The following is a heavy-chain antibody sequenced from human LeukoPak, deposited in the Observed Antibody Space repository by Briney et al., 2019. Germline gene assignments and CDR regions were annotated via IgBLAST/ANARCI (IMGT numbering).Heavy chain of an antibody. Sequence: PSETLSLTCVVSGGSISSGSYYWGWIRQPPGKGLDWIASVYYSGSTYYKPSLMSRVTISIDTPKNQFSLNLSSVTAADTALYYCARGYDSSGYSAPLAFDIWGQGTMVTVSS. V-gene: IGHV4-39*07. CDR1: GGSISSGSYY. CDR2: VYYSGST. CDR3: ARGYDSSGYSAPLAFDI. J-gene: IGHJ3*02. D-gene: IGHD3-22*01.